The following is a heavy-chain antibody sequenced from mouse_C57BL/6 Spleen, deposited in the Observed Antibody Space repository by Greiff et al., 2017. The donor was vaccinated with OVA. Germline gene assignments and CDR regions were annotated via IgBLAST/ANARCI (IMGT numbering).Heavy chain of an antibody. CDR3: AKNPSGNDLAWFAY. V-gene: IGHV2-5*01. D-gene: IGHD2-2*01. J-gene: IGHJ3*01. CDR1: GFSFTSYG. Sequence: QVQLQQSGPGLVQPSQRLSITCTVSGFSFTSYGVHWVRQSPGKGLEWLGVIWRGGSTDYNADFMSRLSITKDNSKSQVFFKMNSLQAVDTAIYYCAKNPSGNDLAWFAYWGQGTLVTVSA. CDR2: IWRGGST.